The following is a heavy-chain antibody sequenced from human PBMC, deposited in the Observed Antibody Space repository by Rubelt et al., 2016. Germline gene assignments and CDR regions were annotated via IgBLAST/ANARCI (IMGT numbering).Heavy chain of an antibody. V-gene: IGHV3-30*18. CDR1: GFTFSSYG. CDR2: ISYDGSNK. CDR3: AKDRSYGDYVFDY. Sequence: QVQLVESGGGVVQPGRSLRLSCAASGFTFSSYGMHWVRQAPGKGLEWVAVISYDGSNKYYADSVKGRFTISRDNSKNTLYLQMNSLRAEDTAVYYCAKDRSYGDYVFDYWGQGTLVTVSS. J-gene: IGHJ4*02. D-gene: IGHD4-17*01.